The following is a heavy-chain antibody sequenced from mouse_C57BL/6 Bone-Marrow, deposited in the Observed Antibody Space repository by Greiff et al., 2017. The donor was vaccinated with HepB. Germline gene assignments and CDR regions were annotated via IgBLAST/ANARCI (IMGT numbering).Heavy chain of an antibody. Sequence: QVQLKESGPELVKPGASVKISCKASGYAFSSSWMNWVKQRPGKGLEWIGRIYPGDGDTNYNGKFKGKATLTADKSSSTAYMQLSSLTSEDSAVYFCARRLTGHEGYWGQGTTLTVSS. CDR3: ARRLTGHEGY. J-gene: IGHJ2*01. CDR1: GYAFSSSW. D-gene: IGHD4-1*01. V-gene: IGHV1-82*01. CDR2: IYPGDGDT.